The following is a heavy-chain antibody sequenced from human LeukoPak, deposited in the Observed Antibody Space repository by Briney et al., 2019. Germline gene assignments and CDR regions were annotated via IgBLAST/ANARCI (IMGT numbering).Heavy chain of an antibody. Sequence: GGSLRLSCAASGFTFSSYAMSWVRQAPGKGLEWVSAISGSGGSTYYADSVKGRFTISRDNAKNSLYLQMNSLRAEDTALYYCARTLVGATLVDYYYMDVWGKGTTVTVSS. CDR1: GFTFSSYA. CDR2: ISGSGGST. D-gene: IGHD1-26*01. V-gene: IGHV3-23*01. CDR3: ARTLVGATLVDYYYMDV. J-gene: IGHJ6*03.